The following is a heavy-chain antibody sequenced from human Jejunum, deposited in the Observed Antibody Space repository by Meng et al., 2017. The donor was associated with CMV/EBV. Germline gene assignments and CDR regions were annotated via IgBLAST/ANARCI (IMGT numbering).Heavy chain of an antibody. CDR1: GFTFSRYA. CDR3: TRRIPVADGMDV. V-gene: IGHV3-23*01. CDR2: ICGSTNNT. Sequence: SGFTFSRYAMTWVRQAPGKGLEWLSTICGSTNNTYYADSVKGRFTISRDNSKNTLFLQMNSLRAEDTAVYYCTRRIPVADGMDVWGQGTTVTVSS. J-gene: IGHJ6*02. D-gene: IGHD6-19*01.